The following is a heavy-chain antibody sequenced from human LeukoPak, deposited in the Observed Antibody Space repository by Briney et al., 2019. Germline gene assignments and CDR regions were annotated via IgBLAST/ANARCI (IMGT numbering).Heavy chain of an antibody. Sequence: ASLKVSCKASGYTFTADYMHSVRQGPRQGLEWRGGSNPNTGGTNSAQKFQGRVTMTGDTSISTAYMELSRLRSHDTAVYYCARVPERNCSGGSCLGADSYYFDYWGQGTLVTVSS. D-gene: IGHD2-15*01. CDR2: SNPNTGGT. CDR3: ARVPERNCSGGSCLGADSYYFDY. V-gene: IGHV1-2*02. CDR1: GYTFTADY. J-gene: IGHJ4*02.